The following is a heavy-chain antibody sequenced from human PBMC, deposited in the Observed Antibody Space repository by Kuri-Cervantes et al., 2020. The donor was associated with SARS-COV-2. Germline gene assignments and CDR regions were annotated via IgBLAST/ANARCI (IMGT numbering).Heavy chain of an antibody. CDR3: ARDCAAGIFDY. J-gene: IGHJ4*02. D-gene: IGHD1-1*01. CDR2: IWYDGSNK. V-gene: IGHV3-33*01. CDR1: GFTFSSYG. Sequence: GGSLRLSCAASGFTFSSYGMHWVRQAPGKGLEWVAVIWYDGSNKYYADSVKGRFTISRDNSKNTLYLQMNSLRAEDTAVYYCARDCAAGIFDYWGQGTLVTVSS.